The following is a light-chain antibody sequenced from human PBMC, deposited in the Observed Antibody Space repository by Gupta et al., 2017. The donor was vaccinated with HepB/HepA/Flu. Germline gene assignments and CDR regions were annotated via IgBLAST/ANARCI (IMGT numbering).Light chain of an antibody. V-gene: IGLV7-43*01. CDR3: LLHFGGAQIWV. CDR1: TGVVTSDYY. CDR2: STT. J-gene: IGLJ3*02. Sequence: VVTLEPSLTVSPGETVTLTCTYSTGVVTSDYYPNWVQQNPGQAPRALMHSTTDKRSWTPARFSVSLLGGKSALTLSGVQPEDEVDYYCLLHFGGAQIWVFGGGTKVTVL.